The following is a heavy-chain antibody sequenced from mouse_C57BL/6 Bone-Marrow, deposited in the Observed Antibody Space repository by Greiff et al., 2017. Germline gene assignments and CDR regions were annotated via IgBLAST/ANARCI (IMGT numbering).Heavy chain of an antibody. CDR2: INPSTGGT. V-gene: IGHV1-42*01. CDR3: ARGGLITTVVEGDY. Sequence: VQLKQSGPELVKPGASVKISCKASGYSFTGYYMNWVKQSPEKSLEWIGEINPSTGGTTYNQKFKAKATLTVDKSSSTAYMQLKSLTSEDSAVYYCARGGLITTVVEGDYWGQGTSVTVSS. D-gene: IGHD1-1*01. J-gene: IGHJ4*01. CDR1: GYSFTGYY.